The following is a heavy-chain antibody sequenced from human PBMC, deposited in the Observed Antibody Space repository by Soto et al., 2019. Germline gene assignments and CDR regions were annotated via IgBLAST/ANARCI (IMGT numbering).Heavy chain of an antibody. Sequence: GGSLRLSCAASGFTFSSYSMNWVRQAPGKGLEWVSSISSSSSYIYYADSVKGRFTISRDNAKNSLYLQMNSLRAEDTAVYYCARVAGEDIVVVPARYYYYYGMDVWGQGTTVTVSS. J-gene: IGHJ6*02. CDR3: ARVAGEDIVVVPARYYYYYGMDV. CDR2: ISSSSSYI. V-gene: IGHV3-21*01. CDR1: GFTFSSYS. D-gene: IGHD2-2*01.